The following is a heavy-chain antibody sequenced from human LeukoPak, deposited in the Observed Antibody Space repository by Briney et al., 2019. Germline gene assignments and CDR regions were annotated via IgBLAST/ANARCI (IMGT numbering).Heavy chain of an antibody. V-gene: IGHV3-7*03. D-gene: IGHD2-2*01. J-gene: IGHJ4*02. Sequence: GGSLRLSCAASGFTFSSYWMSWVRQAPGEGLEWVANIKQDGSEKYYVDSVKGRFTISRDNAKNSLYLQMNSLRAEDTAVYYCARDFICSSTSCNGYWGQGTLVTVSS. CDR1: GFTFSSYW. CDR3: ARDFICSSTSCNGY. CDR2: IKQDGSEK.